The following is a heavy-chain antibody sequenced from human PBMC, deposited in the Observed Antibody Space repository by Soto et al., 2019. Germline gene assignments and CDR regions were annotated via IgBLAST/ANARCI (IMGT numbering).Heavy chain of an antibody. J-gene: IGHJ4*02. CDR1: GGAIRTSGYC. V-gene: IGHV4-39*07. CDR3: ERWGIEAGGTAIDY. CDR2: MAYSGST. Sequence: SESLSLTCTVSGGAIRTSGYCWGWSRRRPGKVLEWIGTMAYSGSTDYNPSLKRRGTIAVDTSEIRLSLKVSSVTSAYTAVYYCERWGIEAGGTAIDYWGQGTLVTVSS. D-gene: IGHD6-13*01.